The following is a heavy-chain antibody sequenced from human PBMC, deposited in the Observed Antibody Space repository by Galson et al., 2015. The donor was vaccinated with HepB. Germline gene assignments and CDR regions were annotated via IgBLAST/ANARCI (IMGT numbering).Heavy chain of an antibody. V-gene: IGHV3-74*01. J-gene: IGHJ6*02. Sequence: SLRLSCAASGFTFSSYWMHWVRQAPGKGLVWVSRINSDGSSTSYADSVKGRFTISRDNAKNTLYLQMDSLRAEDTAVYYCARRQLGPHYYYYGMDVWGQGTTVTVSS. D-gene: IGHD7-27*01. CDR3: ARRQLGPHYYYYGMDV. CDR1: GFTFSSYW. CDR2: INSDGSST.